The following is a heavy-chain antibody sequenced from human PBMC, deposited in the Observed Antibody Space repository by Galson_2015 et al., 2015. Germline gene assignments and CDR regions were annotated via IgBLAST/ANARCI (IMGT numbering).Heavy chain of an antibody. CDR1: GFTFSSYA. D-gene: IGHD5-24*01. J-gene: IGHJ1*01. Sequence: SLRLSCAASGFTFSSYAMSWVRQAPGKGLEWVSAISGSGGSTYYADSVKGRFTISRDSSKNTLYLQMNSLRAEDTAVYYCAKDESRDGYNWRHWGQGTLVTVSS. V-gene: IGHV3-23*01. CDR3: AKDESRDGYNWRH. CDR2: ISGSGGST.